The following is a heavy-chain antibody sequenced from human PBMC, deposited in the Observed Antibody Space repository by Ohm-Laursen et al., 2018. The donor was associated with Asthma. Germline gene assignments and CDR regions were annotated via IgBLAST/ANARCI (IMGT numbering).Heavy chain of an antibody. CDR2: ISDSSEYI. CDR1: GFTFSDYP. CDR3: ARGMLISGVVITAYDN. Sequence: SLRLSCSASGFTFSDYPMIWVRQAPGKGLEWVSSISDSSEYIYYADSVRGRFTVSRDNAKNSMDLQMDRLRAEDTAVYYCARGMLISGVVITAYDNWGQGVLVNVSS. V-gene: IGHV3-21*01. J-gene: IGHJ4*02. D-gene: IGHD3-3*01.